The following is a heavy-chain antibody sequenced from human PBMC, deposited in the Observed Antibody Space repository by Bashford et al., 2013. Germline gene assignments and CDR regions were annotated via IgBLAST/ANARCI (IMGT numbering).Heavy chain of an antibody. CDR2: ISTANGNT. CDR1: GYTFTSYA. J-gene: IGHJ4*02. D-gene: IGHD3-16*01. Sequence: VASVKVSCKASGYTFTSYAMHWVRQAPGQRLEWMAWISTANGNTQYSQEFQGRVTVTRDTSANTVYMELSSLRSEDTAVYYCARERLNMGDDMWGQGTLVTVSS. CDR3: ARERLNMGDDM. V-gene: IGHV1-3*04.